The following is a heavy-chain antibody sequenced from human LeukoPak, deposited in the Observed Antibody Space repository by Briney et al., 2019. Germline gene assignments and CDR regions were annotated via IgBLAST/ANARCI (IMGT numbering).Heavy chain of an antibody. CDR2: IYYSGST. CDR3: ASGRSMIVRFDP. Sequence: KSSETLSLTCTVSGGSISSSSYYWGWIRQPPGKGLEWIGSIYYSGSTYYNPSLKSRVTISVDTSKNQFSLKLSSVTAADTAVYYCASGRSMIVRFDPWGQGTLVTVSS. CDR1: GGSISSSSYY. J-gene: IGHJ5*02. D-gene: IGHD2/OR15-2a*01. V-gene: IGHV4-39*07.